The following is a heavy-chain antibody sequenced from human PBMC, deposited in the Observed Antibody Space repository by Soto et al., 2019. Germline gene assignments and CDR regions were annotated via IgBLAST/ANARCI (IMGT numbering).Heavy chain of an antibody. V-gene: IGHV6-1*01. J-gene: IGHJ4*02. CDR3: ARTSVAGTGTWYFDY. D-gene: IGHD6-19*01. Sequence: SQTLSLTCAISGDSVSDNSAAWNWIRQSPSRGLEWLGRTYYRSKWYNDYAVSVKSRITVTPDTSKNQFSLNLNSVTAEDTAVYYCARTSVAGTGTWYFDYWGQGTLVTLSS. CDR2: TYYRSKWYN. CDR1: GDSVSDNSAA.